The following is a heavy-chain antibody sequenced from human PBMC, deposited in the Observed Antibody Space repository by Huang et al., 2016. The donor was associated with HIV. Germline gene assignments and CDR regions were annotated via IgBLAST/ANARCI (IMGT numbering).Heavy chain of an antibody. V-gene: IGHV3-23*01. Sequence: EVQLLESGGGLVQPGGSLRLSCAALGFGFSNYAMSWVRQGPGKGLEWVSSVGGSDGRTYYADAVKGRCTISRDNYKSTLFLQMNGLRADDTAIYYCARSSRSSGYINDFDYWGQGALVTVSS. J-gene: IGHJ4*02. CDR2: VGGSDGRT. CDR1: GFGFSNYA. CDR3: ARSSRSSGYINDFDY. D-gene: IGHD6-19*01.